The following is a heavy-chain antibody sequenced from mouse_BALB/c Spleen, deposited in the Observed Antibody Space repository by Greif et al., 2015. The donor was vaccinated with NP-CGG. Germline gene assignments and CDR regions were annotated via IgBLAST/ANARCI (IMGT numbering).Heavy chain of an antibody. D-gene: IGHD2-3*01. CDR2: ISSGGGST. CDR1: GFAFSSYD. Sequence: EVQLQQSGGGLVKPGGSLKLSCAASGFAFSSYDMSWVRQTPEKRLEWVAYISSGGGSTYYPDTVKGRFTISRDNAENTLYLQMSSLKSEDTAMYYCARYDGYYYYAMDYWGQGTSVTVSS. V-gene: IGHV5-12-1*01. CDR3: ARYDGYYYYAMDY. J-gene: IGHJ4*01.